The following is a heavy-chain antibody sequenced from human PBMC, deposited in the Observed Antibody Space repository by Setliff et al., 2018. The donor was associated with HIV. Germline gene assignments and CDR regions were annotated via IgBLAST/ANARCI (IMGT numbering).Heavy chain of an antibody. CDR3: ARDRGHDYGFDY. D-gene: IGHD4-17*01. V-gene: IGHV4-61*09. Sequence: SETLSLTCTVSGGSISSGSYYWSWIRQPAGKGLEWIGHIYTSGSTNYNPSLKSRVTISVDTSKNQFSLKLSSGTAADTAVYYCARDRGHDYGFDYWGQGTLVTVSS. CDR1: GGSISSGSYY. J-gene: IGHJ4*02. CDR2: IYTSGST.